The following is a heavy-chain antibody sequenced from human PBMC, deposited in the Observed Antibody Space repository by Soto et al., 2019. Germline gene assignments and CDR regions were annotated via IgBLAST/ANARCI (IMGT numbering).Heavy chain of an antibody. V-gene: IGHV4-30-2*01. D-gene: IGHD2-21*02. Sequence: QLQLQESGSGLVKPSQTLSLTCAVSGGSISSGGYSWSWIRQPPGKGLEWIGYIYHSGSTYYNPSIKSRVTIAVDGSKNQFSLKLSSVSAADTAVYYCARGRYGGGDWAGYGFDYWGQGTLVTVSS. J-gene: IGHJ4*02. CDR3: ARGRYGGGDWAGYGFDY. CDR1: GGSISSGGYS. CDR2: IYHSGST.